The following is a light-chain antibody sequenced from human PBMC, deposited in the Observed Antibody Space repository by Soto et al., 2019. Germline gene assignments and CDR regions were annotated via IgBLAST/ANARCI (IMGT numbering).Light chain of an antibody. J-gene: IGKJ4*01. CDR2: ASS. CDR3: QQSHSNIQELT. V-gene: IGKV1-39*01. Sequence: DIPMTQSPSSLSASVGDRVTITCRASQSVSNHLNWYQQKPGKAHKLLIYASSSLQSGVPSRFSGSGSGTDFTLTISSLQPEDFATYYCQQSHSNIQELTFGGGTKVEIK. CDR1: QSVSNH.